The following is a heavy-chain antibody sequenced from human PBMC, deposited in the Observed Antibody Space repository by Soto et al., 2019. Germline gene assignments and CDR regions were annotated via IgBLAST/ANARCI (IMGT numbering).Heavy chain of an antibody. CDR1: GYTFTSYA. Sequence: QVQLVQSGAEEKKPGDPVKVSCKASGYTFTSYAMHWVRQAPGQRLEWMGWIDAGNGNTKYSQKFQGRVTITRDTSASTAYMELSSLRSEDTAVYYCARGITLPTPLDYWGQGTLVTVSS. CDR2: IDAGNGNT. CDR3: ARGITLPTPLDY. J-gene: IGHJ4*02. D-gene: IGHD1-20*01. V-gene: IGHV1-3*05.